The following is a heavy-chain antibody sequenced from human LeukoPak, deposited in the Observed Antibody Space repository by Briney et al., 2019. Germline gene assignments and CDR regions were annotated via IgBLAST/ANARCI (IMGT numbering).Heavy chain of an antibody. CDR3: ASGKYRYGDNWFDP. J-gene: IGHJ5*02. CDR2: ISYDGSNK. CDR1: GFTFSSYA. D-gene: IGHD5-18*01. V-gene: IGHV3-30*04. Sequence: GRFLRLSCAASGFTFSSYAMHWVRQAPGKGLEWVAVISYDGSNKYYADSVKGRFTISRDNSKNTLYLQMNSLRAEDTAVYFCASGKYRYGDNWFDPWGQGTLVTVSS.